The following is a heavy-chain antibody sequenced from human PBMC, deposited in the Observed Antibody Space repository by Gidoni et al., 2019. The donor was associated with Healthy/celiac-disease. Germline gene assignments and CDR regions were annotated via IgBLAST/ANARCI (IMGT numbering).Heavy chain of an antibody. Sequence: EVQLVQSGAEVKKPGESLRISCTGSGYSFTSYWISWVRKMPGKGREWMGRIDPRDSYTNYSPSFQGHVTISADKSISTAYLQWSSLKASDTAMYYCARPFYGDYQNDWYFDLWGRGTLVTVSS. CDR2: IDPRDSYT. V-gene: IGHV5-10-1*03. J-gene: IGHJ2*01. D-gene: IGHD4-17*01. CDR1: GYSFTSYW. CDR3: ARPFYGDYQNDWYFDL.